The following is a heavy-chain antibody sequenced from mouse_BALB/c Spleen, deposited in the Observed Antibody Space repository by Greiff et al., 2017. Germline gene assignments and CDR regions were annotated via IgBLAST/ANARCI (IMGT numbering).Heavy chain of an antibody. V-gene: IGHV2-9*02. CDR1: GFSLTSYG. Sequence: VKLVESGPGLVAPSQSLSITCTVSGFSLTSYGVHWVRQPPGKGLEWLGVIWAGGSTNYNSALMSRLSISKDNSKSQVFLKMNSLQTDDTAMYYCARDRKLRGDYYAMDYWGQGTSVTVSS. CDR3: ARDRKLRGDYYAMDY. D-gene: IGHD1-1*01. CDR2: IWAGGST. J-gene: IGHJ4*01.